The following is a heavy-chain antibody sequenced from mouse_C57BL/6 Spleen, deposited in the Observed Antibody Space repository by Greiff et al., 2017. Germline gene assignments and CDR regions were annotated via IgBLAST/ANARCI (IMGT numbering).Heavy chain of an antibody. CDR1: GYTFTDYE. CDR3: TRDMITTFFDY. CDR2: IDPETGGT. J-gene: IGHJ2*01. Sequence: QVQLQQSGAELVRPGASVTLSCKASGYTFTDYEMHWVKQTPVHGLEWIGAIDPETGGTAYNQKFKGKAILTADKSSSTAYMELRSLTSEDSAVYYCTRDMITTFFDYWGQGTTLTVSS. D-gene: IGHD2-4*01. V-gene: IGHV1-15*01.